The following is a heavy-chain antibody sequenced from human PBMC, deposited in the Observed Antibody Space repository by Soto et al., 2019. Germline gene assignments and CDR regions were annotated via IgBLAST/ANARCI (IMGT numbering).Heavy chain of an antibody. D-gene: IGHD3-16*01. CDR2: INAGNGNT. CDR1: GYTFTSYA. V-gene: IGHV1-3*01. J-gene: IGHJ4*02. CDR3: ARDPIRQDYYDYIWGTSAYYFDY. Sequence: GASVKVSCKASGYTFTSYAMHWVRQAPGQRLEWMGWINAGNGNTKYSQKFQGRVTITRDTSASTAYMELSSLRSEDTAVYYCARDPIRQDYYDYIWGTSAYYFDYWGQGTLVTVSS.